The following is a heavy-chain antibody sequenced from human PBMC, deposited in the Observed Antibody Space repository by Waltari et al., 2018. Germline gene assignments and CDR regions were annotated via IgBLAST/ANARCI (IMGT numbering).Heavy chain of an antibody. J-gene: IGHJ6*03. Sequence: QVQLQESGPGLVKPSQTLSLTCTVSGGSVSSGNYYWSWIRQPAGKELEWIGYFYYRGSTNYNPSLKSRVTISVDTSKNQFSLKLSSVTAADTAVYYCARGPNGSDNYYYYYMDVWGKGTTVTVSS. CDR1: GGSVSSGNYY. V-gene: IGHV4-61*10. CDR2: FYYRGST. D-gene: IGHD3-10*01. CDR3: ARGPNGSDNYYYYYMDV.